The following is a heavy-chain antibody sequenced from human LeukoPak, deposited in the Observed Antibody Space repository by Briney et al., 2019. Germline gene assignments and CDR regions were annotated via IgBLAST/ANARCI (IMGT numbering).Heavy chain of an antibody. Sequence: ASETLSLTCAVYGGSFSGYYWSWIRQPPGKGLEWIGEINHSGSTNYNPSLKSRVTISVDTSKNQFSLKLSSVTAADTAVYYCARALGVVVVTAYYFDYCGQGTLVTVSS. CDR2: INHSGST. CDR3: ARALGVVVVTAYYFDY. CDR1: GGSFSGYY. J-gene: IGHJ4*02. V-gene: IGHV4-34*01. D-gene: IGHD3-22*01.